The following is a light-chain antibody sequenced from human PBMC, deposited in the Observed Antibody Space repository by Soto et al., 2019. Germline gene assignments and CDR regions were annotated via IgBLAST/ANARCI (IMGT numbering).Light chain of an antibody. CDR3: QQYGSSPWT. CDR1: QSVSSSY. V-gene: IGKV3-20*01. J-gene: IGKJ1*01. CDR2: GAS. Sequence: EIVLTQSPGTLSLSPGEGSTLSCRASQSVSSSYLAWYQQKPGQAPMLLIYGASSRATGIPDRFSGSGSGTDFTLTISRLEPEDFAVYYCQQYGSSPWTFGQGTKVDI.